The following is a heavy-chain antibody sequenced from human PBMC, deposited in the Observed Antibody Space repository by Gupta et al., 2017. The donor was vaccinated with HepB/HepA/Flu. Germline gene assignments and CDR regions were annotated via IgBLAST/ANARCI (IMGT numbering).Heavy chain of an antibody. CDR3: AKDFGRYSSSWLFDY. CDR1: GFTFSSYG. D-gene: IGHD6-13*01. CDR2: ISYDGSNK. V-gene: IGHV3-30*18. J-gene: IGHJ4*02. Sequence: QVQLVESGGGVVQPGRSLRLSCAASGFTFSSYGMHWVRQAPGKGLEWVAVISYDGSNKYYADSVKGRFTISRDNSKNTLYLQMNSLRAEDTAVYYCAKDFGRYSSSWLFDYWGQGTLVTVSS.